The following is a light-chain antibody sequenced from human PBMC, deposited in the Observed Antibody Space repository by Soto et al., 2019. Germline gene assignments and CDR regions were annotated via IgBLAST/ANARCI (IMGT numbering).Light chain of an antibody. CDR1: SSDVGGYNY. CDR2: DVS. Sequence: QSVLTQPRSVSGSPGQSVTISCTGTSSDVGGYNYVSWYQQHPGKAPKFMIYDVSKRPSGVPDRFSGSKSGNTASLTISGLQAEDEADYYCCSYAGSSYVFGTGTQLTVL. V-gene: IGLV2-11*01. CDR3: CSYAGSSYV. J-gene: IGLJ1*01.